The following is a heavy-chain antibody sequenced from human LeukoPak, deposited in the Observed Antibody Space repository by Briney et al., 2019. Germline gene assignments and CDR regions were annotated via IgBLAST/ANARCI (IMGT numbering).Heavy chain of an antibody. J-gene: IGHJ3*02. CDR1: GFTVSSNY. V-gene: IGHV3-66*01. Sequence: GGSLRLSCAVSGFTVSSNYMSWVRQAPGKGLEWVSIIYSGGSTYYADSVKGRFTISRDNSKNTLYLQMNSLRAEDTAVYYCARGLTVTTNAFDIWGQGTMVTVSS. CDR2: IYSGGST. D-gene: IGHD4-17*01. CDR3: ARGLTVTTNAFDI.